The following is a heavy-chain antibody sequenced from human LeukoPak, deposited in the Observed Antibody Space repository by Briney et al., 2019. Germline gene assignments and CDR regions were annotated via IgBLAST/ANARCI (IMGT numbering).Heavy chain of an antibody. CDR3: IVFGDSNH. V-gene: IGHV3-53*01. Sequence: GGSLRLSCAASGLTGSHNYVSRVRQAPGKGLEWVSAIHTSGDTCYADSVKGRFTISRDTSKNTLYLQINSLRVEDTAVYYCIVFGDSNHWGQGTLVTVSS. CDR2: IHTSGDT. J-gene: IGHJ5*02. D-gene: IGHD4-17*01. CDR1: GLTGSHNY.